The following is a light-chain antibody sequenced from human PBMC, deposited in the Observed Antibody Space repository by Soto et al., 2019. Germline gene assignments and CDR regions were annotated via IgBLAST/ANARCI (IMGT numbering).Light chain of an antibody. V-gene: IGKV3-20*01. CDR1: QSVGTY. CDR3: HQYGSSPST. CDR2: GAS. J-gene: IGKJ1*01. Sequence: SPGRMSLSPGERATLSCRASQSVGTYLAWYQQKPGQAPRLLIYGASSRATGIPDRFSGSGSGTDFTLTISRLEPEDFAVYYCHQYGSSPSTFGQGTKVDIK.